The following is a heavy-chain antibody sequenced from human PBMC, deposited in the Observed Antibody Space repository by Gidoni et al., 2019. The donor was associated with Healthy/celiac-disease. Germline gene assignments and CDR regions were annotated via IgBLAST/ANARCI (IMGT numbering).Heavy chain of an antibody. Sequence: QVQLVESGGGLVQPGGSLRLSCAASGFTFSDYYMSWIRQGPGKGLEWVSYITRSGSTIYYADSVKGRFTIARDNDKNARYLQMNSLRAEDTARYYCVRDKGPYNWNYYWGQGTLVTVSS. D-gene: IGHD1-7*01. CDR3: VRDKGPYNWNYY. CDR1: GFTFSDYY. J-gene: IGHJ4*02. V-gene: IGHV3-11*01. CDR2: ITRSGSTI.